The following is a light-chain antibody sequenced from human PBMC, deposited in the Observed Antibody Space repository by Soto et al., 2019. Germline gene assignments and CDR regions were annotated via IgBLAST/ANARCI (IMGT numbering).Light chain of an antibody. J-gene: IGKJ4*02. Sequence: VLTQSPPTLSVAPGERATLFRRASQTILTNLAWYPRKPGQAPRNLIYGASSRATGIPDRFSASGSGTDFTLTISRLEPEDLAVYYGQQYSSSPLTCGGGTKVDIK. CDR1: QTILTN. CDR3: QQYSSSPLT. CDR2: GAS. V-gene: IGKV3-20*01.